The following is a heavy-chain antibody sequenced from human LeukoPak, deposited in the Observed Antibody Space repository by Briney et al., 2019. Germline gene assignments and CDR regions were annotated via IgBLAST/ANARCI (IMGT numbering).Heavy chain of an antibody. V-gene: IGHV4-59*08. CDR2: IYHTGTT. J-gene: IGHJ3*02. CDR3: ARGNYYDSSGYPPFDI. D-gene: IGHD3-22*01. Sequence: PSETLSLTCTVSGDSISGTYYWSWIRQPPGKGLEWISYIYHTGTTDSNPSLKSRVTISLDTSKNQFSLKMSSVTAADTAVYYCARGNYYDSSGYPPFDIWGQGTMVTVSS. CDR1: GDSISGTYY.